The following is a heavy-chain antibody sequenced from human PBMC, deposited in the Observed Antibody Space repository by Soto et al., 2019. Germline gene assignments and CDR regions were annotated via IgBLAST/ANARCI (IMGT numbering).Heavy chain of an antibody. J-gene: IGHJ4*02. V-gene: IGHV3-23*01. Sequence: GESLKISCAASGFTFSSYAMSWVRQAPGKGLEWVSAISGSGGSTYYADSVKGRFTISRDNSKNTLYLQMNSLRAEDTAVYYCAKRLSTYFLDSWGQGTLVTVSS. CDR2: ISGSGGST. D-gene: IGHD6-25*01. CDR3: AKRLSTYFLDS. CDR1: GFTFSSYA.